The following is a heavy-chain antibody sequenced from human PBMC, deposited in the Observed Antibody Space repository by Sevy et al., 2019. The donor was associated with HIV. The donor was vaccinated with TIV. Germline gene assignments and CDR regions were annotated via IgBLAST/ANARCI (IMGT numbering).Heavy chain of an antibody. CDR2: INHNEIT. D-gene: IGHD5-18*01. V-gene: IGHV4-34*01. Sequence: SENLSLTCAVYGGSFSGYYWSWIRQPPGKGLEWIGEINHNEITNYNPSLKSRVTISVDTSKNQFSLKLSSVTAADTAVYYCARAGGGYSYGYRYYYYMDVWGKGTTVTVSS. CDR1: GGSFSGYY. CDR3: ARAGGGYSYGYRYYYYMDV. J-gene: IGHJ6*03.